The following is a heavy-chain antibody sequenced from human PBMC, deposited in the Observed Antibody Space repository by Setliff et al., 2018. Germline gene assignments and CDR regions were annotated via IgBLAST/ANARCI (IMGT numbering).Heavy chain of an antibody. CDR3: AGDPPGPHLVYTY. V-gene: IGHV3-23*01. Sequence: LRLSCAASGFTFTSYAMNWVRQAPGKGLEWVSAISGSGGSTDYADSVKGRFTISRDNSKNTLYLQMNGLRAEDTAIYYCAGDPPGPHLVYTYWGQGALVTSPQ. D-gene: IGHD3-16*01. J-gene: IGHJ4*02. CDR1: GFTFTSYA. CDR2: ISGSGGST.